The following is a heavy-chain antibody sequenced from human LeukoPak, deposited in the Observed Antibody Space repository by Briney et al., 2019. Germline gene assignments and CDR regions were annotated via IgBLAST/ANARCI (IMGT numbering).Heavy chain of an antibody. CDR2: FYGSGSA. CDR1: GDSISSGAYY. CDR3: ARAHSIASYYYGVDV. D-gene: IGHD2/OR15-2a*01. Sequence: PSETLPLTCTVSGDSISSGAYYWSWIRQPPGKGLEWIGYFYGSGSASCNPSLKSRVTISVDRSNNQFSLKMSSVTAADTAVYYCARAHSIASYYYGVDVWGQGTTVTVSS. V-gene: IGHV4-30-2*01. J-gene: IGHJ6*02.